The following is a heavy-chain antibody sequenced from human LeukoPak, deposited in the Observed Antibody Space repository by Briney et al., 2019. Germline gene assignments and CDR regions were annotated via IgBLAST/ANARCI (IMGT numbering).Heavy chain of an antibody. J-gene: IGHJ6*04. Sequence: GRSLRLSCAASGFTSTSYATHWVRQAPGKGLEWVAVISYDGSNKYYADSVKGRFTISRDNSKNTLYLQMNSLGAEDTAVYCCARDVAGARGYYYYGMDVWGKGTTVTVSS. CDR2: ISYDGSNK. CDR3: ARDVAGARGYYYYGMDV. V-gene: IGHV3-30*04. CDR1: GFTSTSYA. D-gene: IGHD6-19*01.